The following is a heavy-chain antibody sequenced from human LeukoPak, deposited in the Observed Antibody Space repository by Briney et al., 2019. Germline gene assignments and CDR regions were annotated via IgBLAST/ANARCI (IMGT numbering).Heavy chain of an antibody. CDR1: GFTLSSRW. Sequence: GGSLRLSCAVSGFTLSSRWMMWVRQAPGEGLEWMTNINRDGSEKNYVDSVKGRFTITRDNAENSLYLQMNSLKVEDSAIYYCATYDSWSGYNIAYWGQGTLVTVSS. V-gene: IGHV3-7*03. CDR3: ATYDSWSGYNIAY. D-gene: IGHD3-3*01. CDR2: INRDGSEK. J-gene: IGHJ4*02.